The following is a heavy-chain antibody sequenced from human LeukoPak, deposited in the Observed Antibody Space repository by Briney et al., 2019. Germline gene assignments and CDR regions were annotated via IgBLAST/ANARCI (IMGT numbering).Heavy chain of an antibody. CDR1: GYTFTSHV. Sequence: GASVKVSCKTSGYTFTSHVISWVRQAPGQGLEWMGWIRADNGDTKYAQKFQDRLTVTTDTSTGAAYMELRSLSADDTAVYYCARDWPTVITDYWGQGTLVTVSS. D-gene: IGHD4-11*01. V-gene: IGHV1-18*01. CDR3: ARDWPTVITDY. CDR2: IRADNGDT. J-gene: IGHJ4*02.